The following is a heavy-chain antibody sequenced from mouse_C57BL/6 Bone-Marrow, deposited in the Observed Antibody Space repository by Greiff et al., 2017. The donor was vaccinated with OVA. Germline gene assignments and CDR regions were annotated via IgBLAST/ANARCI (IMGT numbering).Heavy chain of an antibody. Sequence: VQLQQSGAELARPGASVKLSCKASGYTFTSYGISWVKQRTGQGLEWIGEIYPRSGNTYYNEKFKGKATLTADKSSSTAYMELRSLTSEDSAVYFCATVDGPYGFAYWGQGTLVTVSA. CDR2: IYPRSGNT. CDR1: GYTFTSYG. J-gene: IGHJ3*01. V-gene: IGHV1-81*01. D-gene: IGHD2-3*01. CDR3: ATVDGPYGFAY.